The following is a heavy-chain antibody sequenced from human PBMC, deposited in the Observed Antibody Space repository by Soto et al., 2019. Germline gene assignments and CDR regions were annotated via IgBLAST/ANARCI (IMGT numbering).Heavy chain of an antibody. Sequence: QAQLEQSGAEVKKPGASVKVSCKASGYTFYNYGITWVRQAPGHGLELMGWISPYNDYTNYAQKFHGRVYLTTDTSTSTAFMELRSLTSDDTAVYFCARLPTSGYHTHYYYAMDVWGQGTTVTVSS. CDR1: GYTFYNYG. D-gene: IGHD5-12*01. CDR3: ARLPTSGYHTHYYYAMDV. J-gene: IGHJ6*02. CDR2: ISPYNDYT. V-gene: IGHV1-18*01.